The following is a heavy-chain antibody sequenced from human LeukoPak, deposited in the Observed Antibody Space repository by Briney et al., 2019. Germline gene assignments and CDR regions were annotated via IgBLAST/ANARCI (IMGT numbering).Heavy chain of an antibody. CDR2: IRYDGSNK. J-gene: IGHJ4*02. CDR1: GFTFSSYG. D-gene: IGHD3-10*01. CDR3: TKDESYAFDH. Sequence: GGSLRLSCAASGFTFSSYGMHWVRQAPGKGQEWVAFIRYDGSNKYYADSVKGRFTISRDNSKNTLYLQMNSLRAEDTAVYYCTKDESYAFDHWGQGTLVTVSS. V-gene: IGHV3-30*02.